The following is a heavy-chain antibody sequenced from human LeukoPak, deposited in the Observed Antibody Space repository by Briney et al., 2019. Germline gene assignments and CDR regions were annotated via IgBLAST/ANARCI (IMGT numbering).Heavy chain of an antibody. D-gene: IGHD6-13*01. CDR3: AKDSSAAGTFDY. CDR2: ISGSGGST. Sequence: GGSLRLSCAASGFTFNNYVMAWVRQAPGKGLEWVSGISGSGGSTYYADSVKGRFTISRDNSKNTLYVQMNSLRAEDTAVYYCAKDSSAAGTFDYWGQGTLVTVSS. CDR1: GFTFNNYV. V-gene: IGHV3-23*01. J-gene: IGHJ4*02.